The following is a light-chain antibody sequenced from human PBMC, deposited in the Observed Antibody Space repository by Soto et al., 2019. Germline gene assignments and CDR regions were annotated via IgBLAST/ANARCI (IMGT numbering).Light chain of an antibody. CDR3: QSYDSSLSGSKV. CDR2: GNS. Sequence: QSVLTQPPSVSGVPGQRVTISCTGSSSNIGAGYDVHWYQQLPGTAPKLLIYGNSNRPSGVPDRFSGSKSGTSASLAITGLQAEDEADYYCQSYDSSLSGSKVFGGGTKRTVL. CDR1: SSNIGAGYD. V-gene: IGLV1-40*01. J-gene: IGLJ3*02.